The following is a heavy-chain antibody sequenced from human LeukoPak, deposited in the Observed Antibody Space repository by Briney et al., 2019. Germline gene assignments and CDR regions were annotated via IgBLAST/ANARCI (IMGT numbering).Heavy chain of an antibody. D-gene: IGHD3-16*02. V-gene: IGHV1-69*05. CDR3: ARDGYYDYVWGSYRTNWFDP. J-gene: IGHJ5*02. CDR1: GGTFSSYA. CDR2: IIPIFGTA. Sequence: ASVKVSCKASGGTFSSYAISWVRQAPGQGLEWVGGIIPIFGTANYAQKLQGRVTITTDESTSTAYMELSSLRSEDTAVYYCARDGYYDYVWGSYRTNWFDPWGQGTLVTVSS.